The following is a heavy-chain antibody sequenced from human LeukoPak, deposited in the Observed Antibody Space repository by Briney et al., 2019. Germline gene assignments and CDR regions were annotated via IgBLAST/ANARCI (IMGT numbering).Heavy chain of an antibody. CDR2: ISGSGGST. Sequence: GGSLRLSRAASGFTFSSYAMSWVRQAPGKGLEWVSAISGSGGSTYYADSVKGRFTISRDNSKNTLYLQMNSLRAEDTAVYYCATRRGYSYGPFDYWGQGTLVTVSS. V-gene: IGHV3-23*01. CDR3: ATRRGYSYGPFDY. CDR1: GFTFSSYA. J-gene: IGHJ4*02. D-gene: IGHD5-18*01.